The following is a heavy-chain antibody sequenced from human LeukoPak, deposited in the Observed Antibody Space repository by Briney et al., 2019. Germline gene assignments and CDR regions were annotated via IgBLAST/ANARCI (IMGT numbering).Heavy chain of an antibody. D-gene: IGHD2-15*01. J-gene: IGHJ6*02. Sequence: GESLKISCKGSGYSFTSYWIGWVRQMPGKGLEWMGIIYPGDSDTRYSPSFQGQVTISADKSISTAYLQWGSLKASDTAMYYCARSWWELEEYYGMDVWGQGTTVTVSS. V-gene: IGHV5-51*01. CDR1: GYSFTSYW. CDR2: IYPGDSDT. CDR3: ARSWWELEEYYGMDV.